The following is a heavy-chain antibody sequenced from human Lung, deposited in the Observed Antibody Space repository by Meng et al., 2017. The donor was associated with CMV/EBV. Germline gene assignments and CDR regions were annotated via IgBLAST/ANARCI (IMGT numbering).Heavy chain of an antibody. CDR1: GFTFSRSA. CDR2: ISSDGDDK. V-gene: IGHV3-30-3*01. Sequence: GGSLRLSCAASGFTFSRSAIHWIRQAPGKGLEWVAVISSDGDDKYYADSVKGRFTISRDNSKNRLYLQMNSLRVEDTAIYYCARDDTDAWGRGTLVTVPS. CDR3: ARDDTDA. J-gene: IGHJ2*01.